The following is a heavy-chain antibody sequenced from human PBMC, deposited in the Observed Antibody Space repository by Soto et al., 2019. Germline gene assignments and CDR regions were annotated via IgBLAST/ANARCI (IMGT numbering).Heavy chain of an antibody. Sequence: QVQLQESGPGLMKPSQTLSLTCTVSGGSISSGGYYWSWIRQHPGKGLEWIGYIYYSGSTYYNPSLKSRVTISVDTSKNQFSLKLSSVTAADTAVYYCARAYYGSGSYWRYYYYGMDVWGQGTTVTVSS. CDR2: IYYSGST. J-gene: IGHJ6*02. D-gene: IGHD3-10*01. CDR3: ARAYYGSGSYWRYYYYGMDV. CDR1: GGSISSGGYY. V-gene: IGHV4-31*03.